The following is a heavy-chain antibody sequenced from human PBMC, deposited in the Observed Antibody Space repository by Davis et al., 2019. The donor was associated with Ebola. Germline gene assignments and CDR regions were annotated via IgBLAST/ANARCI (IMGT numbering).Heavy chain of an antibody. V-gene: IGHV5-51*01. J-gene: IGHJ4*02. CDR1: GYSFTSYW. Sequence: GESLKISCKGSGYSFTSYWIGCVRQLPGKGLEWMGIIYPGDSDTRYSPSFQGQVTISADKSISTAYLQWSSLKASDTAMYFCARNSGSWYRGYYFDHWGQGTLVTVSS. D-gene: IGHD6-13*01. CDR3: ARNSGSWYRGYYFDH. CDR2: IYPGDSDT.